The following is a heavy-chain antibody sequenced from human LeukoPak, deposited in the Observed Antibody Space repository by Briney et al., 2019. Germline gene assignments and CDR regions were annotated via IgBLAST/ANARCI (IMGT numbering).Heavy chain of an antibody. D-gene: IGHD4/OR15-4a*01. CDR3: SRGGANDL. J-gene: IGHJ5*02. CDR2: IFTSGST. V-gene: IGHV4-4*07. CDR1: GGSITSDY. Sequence: TSETLSLTCTVVGGSITSDYWSWIRQPAGKGLEWIGRIFTSGSTAYNPSLKSRVTMSLDTSENQFFLKLSSVTAADTAAYFCSRGGANDLWGQGTLVTVSS.